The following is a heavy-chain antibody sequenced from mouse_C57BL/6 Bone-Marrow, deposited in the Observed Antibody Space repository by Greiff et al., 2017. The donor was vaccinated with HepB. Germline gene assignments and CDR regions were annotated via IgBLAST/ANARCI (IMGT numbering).Heavy chain of an antibody. CDR3: TGGSSPYWYFDV. J-gene: IGHJ1*03. CDR2: IDPEDGDT. V-gene: IGHV14-1*01. D-gene: IGHD1-1*01. CDR1: GFNIKDYY. Sequence: VQLQQSGAELVRPGASVKLSCTASGFNIKDYYKHWVKQRPEQGLEWIGRIDPEDGDTEYAPKFQGKATMTADTSSNTAYLQLSSLTSEDTAVYYCTGGSSPYWYFDVWGTGTTVTVSS.